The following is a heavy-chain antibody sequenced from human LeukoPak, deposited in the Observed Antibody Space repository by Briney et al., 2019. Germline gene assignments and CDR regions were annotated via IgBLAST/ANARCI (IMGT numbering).Heavy chain of an antibody. J-gene: IGHJ4*02. Sequence: ASVKVSCKASGYTFTSYDINWVRQAPGQGLEWMGWMNPNSGNTVYAQKFQGRVTMTRNTSISTAYMELSSLRSEDTAVYYCASAGAWSGSFDYWGQGTLVTVSS. CDR1: GYTFTSYD. CDR2: MNPNSGNT. CDR3: ASAGAWSGSFDY. V-gene: IGHV1-8*01. D-gene: IGHD3-3*01.